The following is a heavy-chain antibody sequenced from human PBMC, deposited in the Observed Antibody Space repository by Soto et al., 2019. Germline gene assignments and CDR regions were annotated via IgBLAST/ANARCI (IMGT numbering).Heavy chain of an antibody. CDR3: AMARYWTNGVCHSFYYYGIDV. Sequence: QVQLVESGGGVVQPGRSLRLSCAASGFTFSTYGMHWVRQAPGKGLEWVAVISPDGSKIYYADSGKGRFTISRDNSKNMLYLQMNSLRAEDTAVYYCAMARYWTNGVCHSFYYYGIDVWGQGTTVTFSS. CDR1: GFTFSTYG. CDR2: ISPDGSKI. J-gene: IGHJ6*01. V-gene: IGHV3-30*03. D-gene: IGHD2-8*01.